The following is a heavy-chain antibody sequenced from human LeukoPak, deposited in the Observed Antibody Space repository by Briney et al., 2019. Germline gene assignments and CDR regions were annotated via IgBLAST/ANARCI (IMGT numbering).Heavy chain of an antibody. CDR3: ASILTGYSFDY. D-gene: IGHD3-9*01. V-gene: IGHV2-5*02. CDR1: GFSLSTSGVG. J-gene: IGHJ4*02. Sequence: SGPTLVKPTQTLTLTCTFSGFSLSTSGVGVGWIRQPPGKALEWLALIYWDDDKRYSPSLKSRLTITTDTSKNQVGLTMTNMDSVDTATYYCASILTGYSFDYWGQGTLVTVSS. CDR2: IYWDDDK.